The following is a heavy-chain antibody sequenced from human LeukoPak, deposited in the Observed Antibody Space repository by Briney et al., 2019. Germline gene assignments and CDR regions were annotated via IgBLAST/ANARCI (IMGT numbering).Heavy chain of an antibody. Sequence: SVKVSCKASGFTFTNSAMHWVRQARGQRLEWIGWIVVASGNTKYAQKFQERVTITRDMSTSTAYMELSSLSPEDTAVYYCAAAPIEMQQRGFDYWGQGTLVTVSS. CDR3: AAAPIEMQQRGFDY. CDR1: GFTFTNSA. D-gene: IGHD5-24*01. CDR2: IVVASGNT. J-gene: IGHJ4*02. V-gene: IGHV1-58*02.